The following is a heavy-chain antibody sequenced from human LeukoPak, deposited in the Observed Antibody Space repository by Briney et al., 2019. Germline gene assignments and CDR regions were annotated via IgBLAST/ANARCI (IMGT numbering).Heavy chain of an antibody. V-gene: IGHV3-33*01. CDR2: IWYDGSNK. D-gene: IGHD5-18*01. CDR1: GFTFSSYG. J-gene: IGHJ4*02. CDR3: ARDRGIQLWCDFDY. Sequence: GGSLRLSCAASGFTFSSYGMHWVRQAPGKGLEWVAVIWYDGSNKYYADSVKGRFTISRDNSKNTLYLQMNSLRAEDTAVYYCARDRGIQLWCDFDYWGQGTLVTVSS.